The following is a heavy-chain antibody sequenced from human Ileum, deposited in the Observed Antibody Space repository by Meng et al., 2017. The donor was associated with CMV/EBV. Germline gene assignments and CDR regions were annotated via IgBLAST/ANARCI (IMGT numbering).Heavy chain of an antibody. CDR1: GFTFRYYY. J-gene: IGHJ6*02. CDR2: ISSSGSTI. Sequence: GESLKISCAASGFTFRYYYMSWIRQAPGKGLEWVSYISSSGSTIYYADSVKGRFTISRDNAKNSLSLQMNSLRAEDTAVYYCARDRNQVYGVVVPYYYYSYGMDVWGQGTTVTVSS. V-gene: IGHV3-11*04. D-gene: IGHD3-3*01. CDR3: ARDRNQVYGVVVPYYYYSYGMDV.